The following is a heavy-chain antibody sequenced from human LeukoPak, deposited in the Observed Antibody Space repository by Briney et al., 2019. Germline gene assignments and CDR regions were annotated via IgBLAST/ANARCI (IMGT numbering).Heavy chain of an antibody. V-gene: IGHV3-23*01. CDR1: GFTFSSYV. D-gene: IGHD2-15*01. Sequence: GGSLRLSCAASGFTFSSYVMSWVRPAPGKGVEWGSAICGSGGSKYYADSVKGRFTNSRDNSKNTLYLQMNSLRAEDTAVYYCAKDRSCSGGSCPGNWFDPWGQGTLVTVSS. J-gene: IGHJ5*02. CDR3: AKDRSCSGGSCPGNWFDP. CDR2: ICGSGGSK.